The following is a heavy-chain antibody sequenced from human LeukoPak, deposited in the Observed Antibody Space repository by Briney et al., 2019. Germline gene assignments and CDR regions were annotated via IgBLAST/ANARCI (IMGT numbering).Heavy chain of an antibody. CDR1: GYTFTSYD. CDR2: MNPNSGNT. CDR3: ARGPPHYYYMDV. V-gene: IGHV1-8*01. Sequence: GASVKVSCKASGYTFTSYDINWVRQATGQGLEWMGWMNPNSGNTGYVQKFQGRVTMTRNTSISTAYMELSSLRSEDTAVYYCARGPPHYYYMDVWGKGTTVTVSS. J-gene: IGHJ6*03.